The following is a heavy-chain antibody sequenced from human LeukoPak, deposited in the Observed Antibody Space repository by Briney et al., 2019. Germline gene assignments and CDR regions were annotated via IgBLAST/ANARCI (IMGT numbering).Heavy chain of an antibody. CDR3: ARDIGTWPNSLFDY. Sequence: GRSLRLSCAASGFIFSNYGFHWVRQAPGKGLEWVALIWSDGSKKYYTDSVKGRFTTSRDDSKNTLFLQMNSLRAEDMAVYYCARDIGTWPNSLFDYWGQGNLVTVSS. CDR2: IWSDGSKK. D-gene: IGHD4-23*01. J-gene: IGHJ4*02. CDR1: GFIFSNYG. V-gene: IGHV3-33*01.